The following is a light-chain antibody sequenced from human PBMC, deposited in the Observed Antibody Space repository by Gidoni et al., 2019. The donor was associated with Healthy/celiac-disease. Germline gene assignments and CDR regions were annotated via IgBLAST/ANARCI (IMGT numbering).Light chain of an antibody. J-gene: IGLJ2*01. V-gene: IGLV3-21*02. Sequence: SYVLTQPPSVSLAPGQTARITCGGHNMGSNSVHWYREKPGEAPVLVVDDDSDRPSGIPERFSGSNSGNTATLTISRVEAGDEADYYCQVWDSSSDHLVFGGGTKLTVL. CDR2: DDS. CDR3: QVWDSSSDHLV. CDR1: NMGSNS.